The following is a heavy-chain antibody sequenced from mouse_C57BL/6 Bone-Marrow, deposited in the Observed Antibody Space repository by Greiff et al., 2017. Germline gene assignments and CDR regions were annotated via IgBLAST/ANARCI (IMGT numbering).Heavy chain of an antibody. CDR2: IDPSDSYT. D-gene: IGHD2-3*01. V-gene: IGHV1-69*01. Sequence: QVQLQQPGAELVMPGASVKLSCKASGYTFTSYWMHWVKQRPGQGLEWIGEIDPSDSYTNYNQKFKGKSTLTVDKSSSTAYMQLSSLTSEDSAVYYCGREDDGYYSAWFAYWGQGTLVTVSA. J-gene: IGHJ3*01. CDR1: GYTFTSYW. CDR3: GREDDGYYSAWFAY.